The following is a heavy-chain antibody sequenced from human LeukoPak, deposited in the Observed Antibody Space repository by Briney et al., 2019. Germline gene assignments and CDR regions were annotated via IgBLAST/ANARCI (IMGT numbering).Heavy chain of an antibody. CDR1: GFIFSSYA. V-gene: IGHV3-23*01. CDR3: ARALLGATLHAFDI. J-gene: IGHJ3*02. D-gene: IGHD1-26*01. Sequence: GGSLRLSCVASGFIFSSYAVSWVRQAPGRGLEWVSTISASDGSTIYGDSVKGRFTISRDNSKNILYLLVNSLRAEDTALYYCARALLGATLHAFDIWGQGTVVTVSS. CDR2: ISASDGST.